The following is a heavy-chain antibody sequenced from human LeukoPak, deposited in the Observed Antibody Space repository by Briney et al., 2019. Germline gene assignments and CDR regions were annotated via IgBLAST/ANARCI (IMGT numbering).Heavy chain of an antibody. J-gene: IGHJ4*02. Sequence: SETLSLTCTVSGGSISSYYWSWIRQPPGKGLEWIGYSYYSGSTNYNPSLKSRVTISVDASKNQFSLKLSSVTAADTAVYYCARKTYSSSWYFDYWGQGTLVTVSS. V-gene: IGHV4-59*08. CDR2: SYYSGST. CDR1: GGSISSYY. D-gene: IGHD6-13*01. CDR3: ARKTYSSSWYFDY.